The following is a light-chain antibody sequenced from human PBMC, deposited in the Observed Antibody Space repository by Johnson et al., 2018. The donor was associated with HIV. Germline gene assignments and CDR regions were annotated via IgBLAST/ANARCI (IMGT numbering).Light chain of an antibody. CDR2: ENN. CDR3: GTWDSSLSSYV. J-gene: IGLJ1*01. CDR1: SSNIGNNY. Sequence: QSVLTQPPSVSAAPGQKVTISCSGSSSNIGNNYVYWYQQLPGTAPKLLIYENNRRPSGTPDRFSGSKSGTSATLGITGLQTGDEADYYCGTWDSSLSSYVFGTGTKVTVL. V-gene: IGLV1-51*02.